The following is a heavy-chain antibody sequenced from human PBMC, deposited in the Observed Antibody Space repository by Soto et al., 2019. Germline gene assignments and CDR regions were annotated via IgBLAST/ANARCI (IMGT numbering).Heavy chain of an antibody. CDR3: ARGGYCSGGSCYLPQPHYFDY. J-gene: IGHJ4*02. CDR2: IYHSGST. Sequence: TSETLSLTCAVSSGSISSSNWWSWVRQPPGKGLEWIGEIYHSGSTNYNPSLKSRVTISVDKSKNQFSLKLSSVTAADTAVYYCARGGYCSGGSCYLPQPHYFDYWGQGTLVTVSS. CDR1: SGSISSSNW. D-gene: IGHD2-15*01. V-gene: IGHV4-4*02.